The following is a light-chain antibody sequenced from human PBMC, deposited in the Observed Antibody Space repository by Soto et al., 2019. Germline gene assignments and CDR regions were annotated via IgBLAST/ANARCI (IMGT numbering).Light chain of an antibody. CDR2: EVS. CDR3: SSYTSSSTLV. Sequence: QSALTQPASVSGSPGQSITIPCTGTSSDVGGYNYVSWYQQHPGKAPKLMICEVSNRPSGVSNRFSGSKSGNTASLTISGFQAEDEADYYCSSYTSSSTLVFGTGTKVTVL. CDR1: SSDVGGYNY. J-gene: IGLJ1*01. V-gene: IGLV2-14*01.